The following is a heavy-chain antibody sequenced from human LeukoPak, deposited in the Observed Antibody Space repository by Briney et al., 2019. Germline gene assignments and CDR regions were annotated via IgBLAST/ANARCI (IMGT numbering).Heavy chain of an antibody. J-gene: IGHJ4*02. CDR2: ISSSSSTI. CDR3: ARDQYYYDSSGYHHYYFDY. CDR1: GFTFSSYS. V-gene: IGHV3-48*01. D-gene: IGHD3-22*01. Sequence: GGSLRLSCAASGFTFSSYSMNWVRQAPGKGLEWVSYISSSSSTIYYADSVKGRFTISRDNPENSLYLQMNSLRAEDTAVYYCARDQYYYDSSGYHHYYFDYWGQGTLVTVSS.